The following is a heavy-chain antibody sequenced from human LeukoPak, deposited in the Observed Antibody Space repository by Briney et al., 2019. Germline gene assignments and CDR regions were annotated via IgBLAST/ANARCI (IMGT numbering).Heavy chain of an antibody. Sequence: GGSLRLSCAASGFTVSSNYMSWVRQAPGKGLEWVSVIYSGGSTYYADSVKGRFTISRDNSKNTLYLQMNSLRAEDTAAYYCARDTIHYYDSTDPSYFQHWGQGTLVTVSS. CDR2: IYSGGST. CDR1: GFTVSSNY. V-gene: IGHV3-66*02. J-gene: IGHJ1*01. D-gene: IGHD3-22*01. CDR3: ARDTIHYYDSTDPSYFQH.